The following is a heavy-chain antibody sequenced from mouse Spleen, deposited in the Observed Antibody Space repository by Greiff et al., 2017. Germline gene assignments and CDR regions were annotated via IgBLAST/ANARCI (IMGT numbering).Heavy chain of an antibody. CDR1: GFTFSSYA. CDR3: ARSTMITSYYFDY. V-gene: IGHV5-9*04. J-gene: IGHJ2*01. D-gene: IGHD2-4*01. CDR2: ISSGGGNT. Sequence: EVKLMESGGGLVKLGGSLKLSCAASGFTFSSYAMSWVRQTPEKRLEWVATISSGGGNTYYPDSVKGRFTISRDNAKNTLYLQMSSLKSEDTAMYYCARSTMITSYYFDYWGQGTTLTVSS.